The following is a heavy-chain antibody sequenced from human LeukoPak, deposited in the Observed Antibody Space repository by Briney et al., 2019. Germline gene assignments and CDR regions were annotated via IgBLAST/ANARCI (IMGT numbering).Heavy chain of an antibody. D-gene: IGHD3-16*01. CDR2: IHYSGRP. V-gene: IGHV4-59*11. J-gene: IGHJ6*02. CDR1: GGSISGHY. Sequence: SEILSLTCTVSGGSISGHYWTWIRQPPGKGLEWIGQIHYSGRPDYNPSLKSRVTISVDTSKNQLSLKVTSVTGADTAVYYCARFGVDYDMDVWGQGTTVTVSS. CDR3: ARFGVDYDMDV.